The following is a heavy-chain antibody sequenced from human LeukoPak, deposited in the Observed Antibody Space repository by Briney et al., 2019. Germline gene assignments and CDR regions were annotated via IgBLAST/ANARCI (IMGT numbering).Heavy chain of an antibody. J-gene: IGHJ4*02. Sequence: SGRSLRLSCVVSGFTFDDYAMHWVRQGPGKGLEWVSGISWNGGSVDYADSVKGRFTISRDNAKNSLYLQMNSLRSDDTAFYYCAKGGTYYYDSSDSTRFDYWGQGTLVTVSS. CDR2: ISWNGGSV. V-gene: IGHV3-9*01. D-gene: IGHD3-22*01. CDR1: GFTFDDYA. CDR3: AKGGTYYYDSSDSTRFDY.